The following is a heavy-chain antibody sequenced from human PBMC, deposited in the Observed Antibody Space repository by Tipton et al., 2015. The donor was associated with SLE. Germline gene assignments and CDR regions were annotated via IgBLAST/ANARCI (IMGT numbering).Heavy chain of an antibody. CDR2: ISGYSGNT. CDR3: ARSKYCSNTSCYGRWYFDY. Sequence: QSGPEVKKPGASVKVSCKASGYTFTSYGISWVRQAPGQGLEWMGWISGYSGNTKYAQNLQGRVTMTTDTSTSTAYMELRSLRSDDTAVYYCARSKYCSNTSCYGRWYFDYWGQGTLVTVSS. J-gene: IGHJ4*02. D-gene: IGHD2-2*01. CDR1: GYTFTSYG. V-gene: IGHV1-18*01.